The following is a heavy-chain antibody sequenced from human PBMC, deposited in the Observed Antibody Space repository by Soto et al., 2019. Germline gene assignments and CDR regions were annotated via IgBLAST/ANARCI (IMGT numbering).Heavy chain of an antibody. D-gene: IGHD2-2*01. CDR3: AREDIVVVPAGSLYYYYYMDV. Sequence: SQTLSLTCAISGDSVSSNSAAWNWIRQSPSRGLEWLGRTYYRSKWYNDYAVSVKSRITINPDTSKNQFSLQLNSVTPEDTAVYYCAREDIVVVPAGSLYYYYYMDVWGKGTTVTVSS. CDR1: GDSVSSNSAA. V-gene: IGHV6-1*01. CDR2: TYYRSKWYN. J-gene: IGHJ6*03.